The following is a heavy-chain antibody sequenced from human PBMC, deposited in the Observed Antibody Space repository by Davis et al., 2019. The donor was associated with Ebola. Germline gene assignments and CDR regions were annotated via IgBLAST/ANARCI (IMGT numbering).Heavy chain of an antibody. V-gene: IGHV3-21*04. CDR2: ISSDSDYI. Sequence: GGSLRLSCAASGFTFSTYSMSWVRQAPGKGLEWVSSISSDSDYIYYADSAKGRFTISRDNAKNSLYLQMNSLRAEDTAVYYCARDEYDFWSGYFNYWGQGTLVTVSS. CDR1: GFTFSTYS. CDR3: ARDEYDFWSGYFNY. J-gene: IGHJ4*02. D-gene: IGHD3-3*01.